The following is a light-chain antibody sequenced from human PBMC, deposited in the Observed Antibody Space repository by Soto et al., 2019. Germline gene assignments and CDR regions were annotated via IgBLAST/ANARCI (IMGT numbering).Light chain of an antibody. CDR2: AAS. CDR1: QSISSY. J-gene: IGKJ3*01. V-gene: IGKV1-39*01. CDR3: QHTYSTPFT. Sequence: DIQMTQSPSPLSASVGDRVTITCRSSQSISSYVNWYQQKPGIAPRLLIFAASNLQTGVPSRFSGSGSGTDFTLTISSLQPEDFGTYFCQHTYSTPFTFGPGTKVYI.